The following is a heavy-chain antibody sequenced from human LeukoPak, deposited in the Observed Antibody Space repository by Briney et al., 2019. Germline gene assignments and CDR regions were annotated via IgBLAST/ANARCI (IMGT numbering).Heavy chain of an antibody. CDR3: ARRSLWSLFDY. CDR1: GVSISDSSYY. CDR2: IYHSGST. Sequence: PSETLSLTCTVSGVSISDSSYYWGWIRQSPVRGLEWIGTIYHSGSTYYKPSLKSRVTISADTSKNQFSLRVTSVTAADTAVYYCARRSLWSLFDYWGQGILVTVSS. D-gene: IGHD2-21*01. J-gene: IGHJ4*02. V-gene: IGHV4-39*01.